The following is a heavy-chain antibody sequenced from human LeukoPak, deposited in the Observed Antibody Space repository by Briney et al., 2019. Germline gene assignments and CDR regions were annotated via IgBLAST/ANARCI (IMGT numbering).Heavy chain of an antibody. CDR3: AKVSPAVAVMYY. Sequence: PGGSLRLSCAASGFTFSSYAMHWVRQAPGKGLEGVAVISYDGSNKYYADSVKGRFTISRDNSKNTLYLQMNSLRAEDTAVYYCAKVSPAVAVMYYWGQGTLVTVSS. CDR1: GFTFSSYA. V-gene: IGHV3-30-3*01. CDR2: ISYDGSNK. D-gene: IGHD6-19*01. J-gene: IGHJ4*02.